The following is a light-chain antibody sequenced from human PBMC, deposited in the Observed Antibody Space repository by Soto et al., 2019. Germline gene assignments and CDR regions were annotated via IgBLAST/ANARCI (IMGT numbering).Light chain of an antibody. V-gene: IGKV3-11*01. Sequence: EIVFTQSPSTLSVSPGERATLSCRASQSVSSYLAWYQQKPGQAPRLLIYDASNRATGIPARFSGSGSGTDFTLTISSLEPEDFAVYYCQQRSNWPPITFGQGTRLDIK. J-gene: IGKJ5*01. CDR1: QSVSSY. CDR2: DAS. CDR3: QQRSNWPPIT.